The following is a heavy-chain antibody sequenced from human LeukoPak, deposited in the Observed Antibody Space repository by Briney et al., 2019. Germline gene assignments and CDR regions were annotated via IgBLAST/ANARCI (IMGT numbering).Heavy chain of an antibody. V-gene: IGHV1-18*01. D-gene: IGHD2-2*02. CDR2: ISAYNGNT. J-gene: IGHJ5*02. CDR3: ARSGRSSSTGCYTEVCWFDP. Sequence: ASVKVSCKASGYTFTSYGISWVRQAPGQGLEWMGWISAYNGNTNYAQKLQGRVTMTTDTSTSTAYMELRSLRSDDTAVYYCARSGRSSSTGCYTEVCWFDPWGQGTLVTVSS. CDR1: GYTFTSYG.